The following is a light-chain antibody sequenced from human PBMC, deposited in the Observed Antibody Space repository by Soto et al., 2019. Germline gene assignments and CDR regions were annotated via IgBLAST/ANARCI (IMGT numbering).Light chain of an antibody. CDR2: GAS. J-gene: IGKJ1*01. CDR1: QSVSID. Sequence: EIVITQSPDTLSASPGERATLSCRASQSVSIDLAWYQQTPGQAPRLLIYGASTRATGVPPTFSGSASGTEFTPTISSLQSEDFTVYYCQQYNKWPLTFGQGTKVDIK. CDR3: QQYNKWPLT. V-gene: IGKV3-15*01.